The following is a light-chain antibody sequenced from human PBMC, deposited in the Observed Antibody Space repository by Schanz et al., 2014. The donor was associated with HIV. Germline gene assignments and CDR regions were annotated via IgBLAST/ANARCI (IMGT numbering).Light chain of an antibody. CDR3: AVWDDSLKGVV. V-gene: IGLV2-14*01. J-gene: IGLJ2*01. CDR2: DVS. CDR1: SSDGGGYNY. Sequence: QSALTQPASVSGSPGQSITISCTGTSSDGGGYNYVSWYQQHPGKAPKLMIYDVSKRPSGVPDRFSGSKSGTSASLAITGLQAEDEGDYYCAVWDDSLKGVVFGGGTKLTVL.